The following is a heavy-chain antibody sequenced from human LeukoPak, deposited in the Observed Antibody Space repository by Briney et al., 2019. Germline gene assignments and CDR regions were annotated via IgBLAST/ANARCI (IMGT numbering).Heavy chain of an antibody. CDR2: IIPIFGTA. J-gene: IGHJ4*02. CDR3: ARAGGSGSYYKAFRL. D-gene: IGHD3-10*01. Sequence: SVKVSCKASRGTFSSYTISWVRQAPGQGLEWMGGIIPIFGTANYAQKFQGRVTITADESTSTAYMELSSLRSEDTAVYYCARAGGSGSYYKAFRLWGQGTLVTVSS. V-gene: IGHV1-69*13. CDR1: RGTFSSYT.